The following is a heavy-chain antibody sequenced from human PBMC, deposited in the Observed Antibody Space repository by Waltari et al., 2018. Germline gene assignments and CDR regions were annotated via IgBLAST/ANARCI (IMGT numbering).Heavy chain of an antibody. J-gene: IGHJ4*02. CDR1: GFFFDDYN. CDR3: TRGLYYGAYFFDS. D-gene: IGHD4-17*01. Sequence: DVQLVESGGGLVEPGRSLRLSCTASGFFFDDYNISWFRQAPGKGLEWIGVMLGQAYGGTTLYAASLRGRVVISRDDSNNIAYLQMTSLKIEDTAVYYCTRGLYYGAYFFDSWGQGTLVTVSS. CDR2: MLGQAYGGTT. V-gene: IGHV3-49*03.